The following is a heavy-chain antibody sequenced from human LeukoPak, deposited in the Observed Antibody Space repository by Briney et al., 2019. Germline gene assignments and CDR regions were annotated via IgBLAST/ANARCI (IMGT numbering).Heavy chain of an antibody. D-gene: IGHD3-10*01. V-gene: IGHV3-23*01. CDR1: GFTFSSHV. CDR2: LSGSGKYT. CDR3: AKSRATGTYPGRFDY. Sequence: GGSLRLSCAASGFTFSSHVMSWVRQAPGRGLEWVSSLSGSGKYTFYADSVKGRFTISRDNSRNELFLQMNSLTNEDTAEYYCAKSRATGTYPGRFDYWGLGILVTVSS. J-gene: IGHJ4*02.